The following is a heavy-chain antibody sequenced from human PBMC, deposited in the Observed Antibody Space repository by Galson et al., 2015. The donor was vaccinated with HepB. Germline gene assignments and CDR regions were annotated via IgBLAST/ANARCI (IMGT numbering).Heavy chain of an antibody. D-gene: IGHD3-3*01. Sequence: SVKVSCKASGYTFTSYGISWVRQAPGQGLEWTGWISAYNGNTNYAQKLQGRVTMTTDTPTSTAYMELRSLTSDDTAVYYCARDTYYGVIIAHDAFDIWGQGTMVTVSS. V-gene: IGHV1-18*01. CDR3: ARDTYYGVIIAHDAFDI. J-gene: IGHJ3*02. CDR1: GYTFTSYG. CDR2: ISAYNGNT.